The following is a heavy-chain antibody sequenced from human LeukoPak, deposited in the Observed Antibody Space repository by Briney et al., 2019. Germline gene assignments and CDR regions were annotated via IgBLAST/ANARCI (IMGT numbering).Heavy chain of an antibody. D-gene: IGHD6-6*01. J-gene: IGHJ4*02. V-gene: IGHV3-30*02. CDR2: TRIDGTDK. CDR3: AKERRRGYSSSGYLFDY. Sequence: GGSLRLPVEAPGSTFSTMAIPWFRQAPGRGLEWVGFTRIDGTDKYYADSVKGRFIISGDNSKNTLYLQMNSLRPEDTAMYYCAKERRRGYSSSGYLFDYWGQGTLVTVSS. CDR1: GSTFSTMA.